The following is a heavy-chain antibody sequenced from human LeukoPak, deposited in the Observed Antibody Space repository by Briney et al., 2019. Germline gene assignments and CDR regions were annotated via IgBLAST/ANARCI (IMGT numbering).Heavy chain of an antibody. D-gene: IGHD2-15*01. CDR2: FDPEDGET. CDR3: ATSWPYYYYGMDV. J-gene: IGHJ6*02. CDR1: GYTFTNYY. Sequence: ASVKVSCKASGYTFTNYYMHWVRQAPGKGLEWMGGFDPEDGETIYAQKFQGRVTMTEDTSTDTAYMELSSLRSEDTAVYYCATSWPYYYYGMDVWGQGTTVTVSS. V-gene: IGHV1-24*01.